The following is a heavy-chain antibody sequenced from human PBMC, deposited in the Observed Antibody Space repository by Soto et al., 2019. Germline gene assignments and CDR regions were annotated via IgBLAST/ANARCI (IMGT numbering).Heavy chain of an antibody. V-gene: IGHV3-21*01. Sequence: PGGSLRLSCAASGFTFSSYSMNWVRQAPGKGLEWVSSISSSSSYIYYADSVKGRFTISRDNAKNSLYLQMNSLRAEDTAVYYCARGGLYSDYGDAFDIWGQGTMVTVSS. D-gene: IGHD4-17*01. CDR1: GFTFSSYS. J-gene: IGHJ3*02. CDR2: ISSSSSYI. CDR3: ARGGLYSDYGDAFDI.